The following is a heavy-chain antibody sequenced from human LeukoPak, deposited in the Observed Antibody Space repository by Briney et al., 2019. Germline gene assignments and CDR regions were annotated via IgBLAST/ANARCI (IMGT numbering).Heavy chain of an antibody. V-gene: IGHV3-23*01. CDR3: TRSTSFWFFDY. D-gene: IGHD3-9*01. J-gene: IGHJ4*02. CDR1: GFIFNYYA. CDR2: ISGGGHST. Sequence: GGSLRLSCAASGFIFNYYAMNWVRRAPGKGLEWVSAISGGGHSTYYADSVKGRFTTSRDNSKNTLYLQVNSLRAEDTAFYYCTRSTSFWFFDYWGQGTLVTVSS.